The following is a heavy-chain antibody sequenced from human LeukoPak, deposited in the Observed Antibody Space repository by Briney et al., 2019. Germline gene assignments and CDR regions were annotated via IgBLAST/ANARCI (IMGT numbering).Heavy chain of an antibody. D-gene: IGHD6-13*01. CDR1: GFTFSSYA. J-gene: IGHJ4*02. CDR2: ISSNGGST. Sequence: GGSLRLSCSASGFTFSSYAMHWVRQAPGKGLEYVSAISSNGGSTYYADSVKGRFTISKDNSKNTLYLQMSSLRAEDTAVYYCVKDDVGVAAAGYFDYWGQGTLVTVSS. V-gene: IGHV3-64D*06. CDR3: VKDDVGVAAAGYFDY.